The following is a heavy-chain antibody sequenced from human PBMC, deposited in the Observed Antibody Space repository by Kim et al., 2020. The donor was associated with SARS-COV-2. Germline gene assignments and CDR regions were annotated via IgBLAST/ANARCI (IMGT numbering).Heavy chain of an antibody. Sequence: GGSLRLSCAASGINFSYYYMSWIRQAPGKGLEWGASISSSGSYTKYVDSLKGRFTISRDNDENSLYLEMNSLRPEDTVVYFCVSGAVGDYSRYYFD. CDR2: ISSSGSYT. CDR3: VSGAVGDYSRYYFD. D-gene: IGHD4-4*01. CDR1: GINFSYYY. J-gene: IGHJ4*01. V-gene: IGHV3-11*03.